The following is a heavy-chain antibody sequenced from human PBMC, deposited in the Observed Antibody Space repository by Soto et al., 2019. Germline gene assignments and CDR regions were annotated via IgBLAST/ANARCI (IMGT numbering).Heavy chain of an antibody. CDR2: IIPMLGIT. J-gene: IGHJ3*02. CDR1: GGTFSSNT. Sequence: QVQLVQSGAEVKKPGSSVKVSCKASGGTFSSNTVSWVRQAPGQGLEWMGRIIPMLGITTYTQKFQGRVTISADKSTSTAYMFLGSLTYEDTAVYYCPIDTPVDAFEIWGQGTMVTVSS. V-gene: IGHV1-69*02. D-gene: IGHD3-9*01. CDR3: PIDTPVDAFEI.